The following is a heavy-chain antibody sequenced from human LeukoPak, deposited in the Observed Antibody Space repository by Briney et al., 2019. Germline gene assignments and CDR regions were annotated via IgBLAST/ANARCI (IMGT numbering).Heavy chain of an antibody. J-gene: IGHJ4*02. Sequence: GESLKISCKASESSFTTYWIGWVRQMPGKGLEWMGIIYPGDSDTRYRPSFQGQATISVDKSITPAYLQWSSRKASAPAMNYRANISVPTTTHTSLPTRYFLDYWGQGTLVTVSS. CDR2: IYPGDSDT. V-gene: IGHV5-51*01. CDR3: ANISVPTTTHTSLPTRYFLDY. CDR1: ESSFTTYW. D-gene: IGHD3-3*02.